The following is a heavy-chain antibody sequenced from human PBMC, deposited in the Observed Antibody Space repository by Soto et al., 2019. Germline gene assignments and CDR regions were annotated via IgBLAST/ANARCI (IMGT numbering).Heavy chain of an antibody. CDR2: IYYSGST. CDR3: ARHYSSGSRNWFDP. CDR1: GGSINSSSYF. Sequence: XTLSLPCSVSGGSINSSSYFWGWVRQPPGKGLEWIGSIYYSGSTYYNPSLSSRVTMSVDTSKNQFSLKLSSVTAADTAVFYCARHYSSGSRNWFDPWGQGTLGTVS. D-gene: IGHD6-19*01. J-gene: IGHJ5*02. V-gene: IGHV4-39*01.